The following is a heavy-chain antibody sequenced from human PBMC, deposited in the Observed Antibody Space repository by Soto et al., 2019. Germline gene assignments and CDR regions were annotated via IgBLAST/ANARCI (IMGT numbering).Heavy chain of an antibody. Sequence: QLQLQESGSGLVKPSQTLSLTCAVSGGSISSGGYSWSWIRQPPGKGLEWIGYIYHSGSTYYTPSLKRRLTTSVDRAKNQLSLKLSSVTAADTAVYYCARSMVRGVIPSLGWCDPWGQGTLVTVSS. CDR2: IYHSGST. CDR1: GGSISSGGYS. D-gene: IGHD3-10*01. CDR3: ARSMVRGVIPSLGWCDP. J-gene: IGHJ5*02. V-gene: IGHV4-30-2*01.